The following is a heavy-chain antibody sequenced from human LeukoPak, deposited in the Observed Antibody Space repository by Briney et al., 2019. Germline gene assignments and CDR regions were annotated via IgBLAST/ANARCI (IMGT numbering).Heavy chain of an antibody. CDR2: ISRTGNSI. J-gene: IGHJ4*02. CDR1: GFTLTSYE. CDR3: ARGPYSSNWYVDY. Sequence: PGGSLRLSCAASGFTLTSYEMNWVRLAPGKGLEWISYISRTGNSIYYADSVKGRFTVSRDSAKNSLYLHMNSLRAEDTAVYYCARGPYSSNWYVDYWGQGTLVTVSS. V-gene: IGHV3-48*03. D-gene: IGHD6-13*01.